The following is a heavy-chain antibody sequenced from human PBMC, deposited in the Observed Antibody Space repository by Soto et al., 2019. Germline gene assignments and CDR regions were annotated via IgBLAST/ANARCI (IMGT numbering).Heavy chain of an antibody. Sequence: EVQLVESGGGLVQPGGSLRLSCAASEFTFSSYSMNWVRQAPGKGLEWVSYISSSSSTIYYADSVKGRFTISRDNAKNSLYLQMNSLRAEDTAVYYCARAHQYYDFWSGPIDYWGQGTLVTVSS. CDR1: EFTFSSYS. CDR3: ARAHQYYDFWSGPIDY. V-gene: IGHV3-48*01. J-gene: IGHJ4*02. D-gene: IGHD3-3*01. CDR2: ISSSSSTI.